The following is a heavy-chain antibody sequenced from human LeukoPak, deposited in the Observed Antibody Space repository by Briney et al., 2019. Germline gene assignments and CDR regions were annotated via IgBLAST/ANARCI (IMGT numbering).Heavy chain of an antibody. CDR2: ISSSSSYI. D-gene: IGHD6-19*01. CDR1: GFTFSSYS. Sequence: GGSLRLSCAASGFTFSSYSMNWVRQAPGKGLEWVSSISSSSSYIYYADSVKGRFTISRDNAKNSLYLQMNSLRAEDTAVYYCARASRYSSGWYTEYFQHWGQGTLVTVSS. J-gene: IGHJ1*01. V-gene: IGHV3-21*01. CDR3: ARASRYSSGWYTEYFQH.